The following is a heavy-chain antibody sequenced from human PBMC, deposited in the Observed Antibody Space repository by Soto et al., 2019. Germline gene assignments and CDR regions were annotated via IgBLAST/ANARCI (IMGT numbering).Heavy chain of an antibody. CDR3: ARLLGGTVFDY. CDR2: IYYSGST. D-gene: IGHD1-1*01. V-gene: IGHV4-39*01. J-gene: IGHJ4*02. CDR1: GGSISSSSYY. Sequence: QLQLQESGPGLVKPSETLSLTCTVSGGSISSSSYYWGWIRQPPGKGLEWIGSIYYSGSTYYNPSLKSRVTISVDTSKNQFSLKLSSVTAADTAVYYCARLLGGTVFDYWGQGTLVTVSS.